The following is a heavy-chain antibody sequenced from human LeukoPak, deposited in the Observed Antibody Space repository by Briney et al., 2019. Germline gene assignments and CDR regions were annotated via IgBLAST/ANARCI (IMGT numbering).Heavy chain of an antibody. CDR1: GYTFTSYY. CDR2: INPSGGST. V-gene: IGHV1-46*01. CDR3: AREDGSGSYTIDY. D-gene: IGHD3-10*01. J-gene: IGHJ4*02. Sequence: ASVKVSCKASGYTFTSYYMHWVRQAPGQGLEWMGIINPSGGSTTYAQKFQGRVTMTRDTSISTAYMELSRLRSDDTAVYYCAREDGSGSYTIDYWGQGTLVTVSS.